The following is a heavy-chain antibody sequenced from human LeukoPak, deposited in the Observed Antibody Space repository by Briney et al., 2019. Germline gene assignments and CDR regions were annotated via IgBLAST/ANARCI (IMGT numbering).Heavy chain of an antibody. J-gene: IGHJ4*02. CDR2: ISGSGGST. CDR1: GFTFSSYG. D-gene: IGHD3-22*01. Sequence: GGSLRLSCAASGFTFSSYGMSWVRQAPGKGLEWVSAISGSGGSTYYADSVKGRFTISRDNSKNSLYLQMNSLRAEDTAVYYCARVTYDSDRNYWGQGTLVTVSS. V-gene: IGHV3-23*01. CDR3: ARVTYDSDRNY.